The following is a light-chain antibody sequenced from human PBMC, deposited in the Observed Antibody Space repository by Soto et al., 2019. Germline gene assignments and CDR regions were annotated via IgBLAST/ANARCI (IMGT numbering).Light chain of an antibody. J-gene: IGKJ4*01. CDR2: DPS. CDR1: QSLSSY. V-gene: IGKV3-11*01. CDR3: QQRAGWPPT. Sequence: EIVLTQSPATVSLSPGERATLSCWASQSLSSYLAWYQQKPGQAPRLLTYDPSDSANGIPAMFTDSGSGTDFTLTISRLEPEDFAVYFCQQRAGWPPTFGGGTKVDI.